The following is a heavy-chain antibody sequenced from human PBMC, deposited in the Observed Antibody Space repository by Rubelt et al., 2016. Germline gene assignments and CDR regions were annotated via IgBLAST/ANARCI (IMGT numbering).Heavy chain of an antibody. D-gene: IGHD1-26*01. Sequence: QVQLQESGPGLVKPSETLSLTCTVSGGSISSYYWSWIRQPPGKGLEWIGYIYYSGSTNYNPSLKSRVTRSVDTSKNQVALTMSSVTAADTAVYYCARSSGVVGATQCFDYWGQGTLVTVSS. CDR3: ARSSGVVGATQCFDY. J-gene: IGHJ4*02. V-gene: IGHV4-59*01. CDR1: GGSISSYY. CDR2: IYYSGST.